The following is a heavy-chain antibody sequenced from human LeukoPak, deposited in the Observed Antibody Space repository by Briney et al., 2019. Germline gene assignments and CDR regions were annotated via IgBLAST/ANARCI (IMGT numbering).Heavy chain of an antibody. V-gene: IGHV4-39*01. CDR1: GGSIRSSDYY. CDR3: ARDKLTTSWFDP. CDR2: MYYSGST. D-gene: IGHD4-17*01. J-gene: IGHJ5*02. Sequence: KPSETLSLSCTVSGGSIRSSDYYWGWIRQPPGKGLEWIGSMYYSGSTYYNPSLKSRVTISVDTSKNQFSLNLSSVTAADTAVYYCARDKLTTSWFDPWGQGTLVTVSS.